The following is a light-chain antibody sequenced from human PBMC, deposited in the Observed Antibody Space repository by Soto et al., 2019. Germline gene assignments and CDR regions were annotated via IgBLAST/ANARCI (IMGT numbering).Light chain of an antibody. J-gene: IGKJ1*01. CDR1: QSISSW. Sequence: LTQSPSSLSASVGDRVTITCRASQSISSWLAWYQQRPGQAPRLLIYGASSRATGIPDRFSGSGSGTDFTLTISRLEPEDFAVYYCQQYGRSPTTFGQGTKVDNK. V-gene: IGKV3-20*01. CDR2: GAS. CDR3: QQYGRSPTT.